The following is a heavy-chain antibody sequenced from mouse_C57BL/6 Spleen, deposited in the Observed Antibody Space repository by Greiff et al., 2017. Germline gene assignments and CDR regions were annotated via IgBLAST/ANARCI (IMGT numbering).Heavy chain of an antibody. J-gene: IGHJ4*01. CDR1: GYTFTSYW. CDR3: ARSVGDGYFAMDY. D-gene: IGHD2-3*01. Sequence: VKLKQPGAELVRPGTSVKLSCKASGYTFTSYWMHWVKQRPGQGLEWIGVIDPSDSYTNYNQKFKGKATLTVDTSSSTAYMQLSSLTSEDSAVYYCARSVGDGYFAMDYWGQGTSVTVSS. CDR2: IDPSDSYT. V-gene: IGHV1-59*01.